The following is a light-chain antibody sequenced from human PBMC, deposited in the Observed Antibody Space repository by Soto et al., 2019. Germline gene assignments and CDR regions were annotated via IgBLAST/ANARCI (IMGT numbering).Light chain of an antibody. J-gene: IGLJ2*01. Sequence: QSALTQPRSVSGSPGQSVTFSCTGTSSDVGGYNYVSWYQQHPGKAPKLMIYDVSKRPSGVPDRFSGSKSGNTASLTISGLQAEDEAYYCCCSYAGSYTWVFGGGTKLTVL. V-gene: IGLV2-11*01. CDR2: DVS. CDR3: CSYAGSYTWV. CDR1: SSDVGGYNY.